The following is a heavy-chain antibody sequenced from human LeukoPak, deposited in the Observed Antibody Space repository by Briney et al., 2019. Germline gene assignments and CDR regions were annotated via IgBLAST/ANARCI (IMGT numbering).Heavy chain of an antibody. CDR2: IYSGGST. Sequence: GGSLRLSCAASGFTVSSNYMSWVRQAPGKGLEWVSVIYSGGSTYYADSVKGRFTISRDNSKNTLYLQMNSLKAEDTAVYYCASEYYDFWSGSPDAFDIWGQGTMVTVSS. V-gene: IGHV3-66*02. D-gene: IGHD3-3*01. CDR1: GFTVSSNY. J-gene: IGHJ3*02. CDR3: ASEYYDFWSGSPDAFDI.